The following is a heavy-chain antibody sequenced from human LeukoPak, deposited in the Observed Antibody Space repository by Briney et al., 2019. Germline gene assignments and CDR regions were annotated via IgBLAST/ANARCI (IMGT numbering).Heavy chain of an antibody. CDR1: GGSFSGYY. J-gene: IGHJ4*02. CDR3: ASTSITGTTDY. V-gene: IGHV4-34*01. CDR2: INHSGST. D-gene: IGHD1-7*01. Sequence: PSETLSLTCAVYGGSFSGYYWSWIRQPPGKGLEWIGEINHSGSTNYNPSLKSRVTISVDTSKNQFSLRLSSVTAADTAVYYCASTSITGTTDYWGQGTLVTVSS.